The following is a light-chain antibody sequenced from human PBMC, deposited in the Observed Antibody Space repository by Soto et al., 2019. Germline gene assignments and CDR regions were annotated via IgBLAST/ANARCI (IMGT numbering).Light chain of an antibody. Sequence: EIVLTQSPATLSLSPGERATLSCRASQSVSSYLAWYQQKPGQAPRLLIYDTSNRATGIPDRFSGSGSGTDFTLSISRLEPEDFAVYYCQHYGGSFIFGPGTKVDFK. J-gene: IGKJ3*01. CDR2: DTS. CDR1: QSVSSY. V-gene: IGKV3-20*01. CDR3: QHYGGSFI.